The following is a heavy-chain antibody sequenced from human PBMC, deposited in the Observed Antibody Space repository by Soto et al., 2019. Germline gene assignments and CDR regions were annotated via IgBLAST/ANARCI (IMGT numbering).Heavy chain of an antibody. CDR3: AKDKAHPGLRPYYFDY. CDR2: ISWNSGSI. J-gene: IGHJ4*02. CDR1: GFTFDDYA. D-gene: IGHD4-17*01. Sequence: EVQLVESGGGLVQPGRSLRLSCAASGFTFDDYAMHWVRQAPGKGLEWVSGISWNSGSIGYADSVKGRFTISRDNAKNSLYLQMNSLRAEDTALYYCAKDKAHPGLRPYYFDYWGQGTLVTVSS. V-gene: IGHV3-9*01.